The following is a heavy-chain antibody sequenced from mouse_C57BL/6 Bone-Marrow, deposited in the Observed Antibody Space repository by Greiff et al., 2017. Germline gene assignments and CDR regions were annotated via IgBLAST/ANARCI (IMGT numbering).Heavy chain of an antibody. CDR2: IYPGDGDT. CDR3: ARLGNYYGSSYWYFDV. CDR1: GYAFSSYW. V-gene: IGHV1-80*01. J-gene: IGHJ1*03. D-gene: IGHD1-1*01. Sequence: QVQLQQSGAELVKPGASVKISCKASGYAFSSYWMNWVKQRPGKGLEWIGQIYPGDGDTNYNGKFKGKATLTADKSSSTAYMQLSSLTSEDSAVSFCARLGNYYGSSYWYFDVWGTGTTVTVSS.